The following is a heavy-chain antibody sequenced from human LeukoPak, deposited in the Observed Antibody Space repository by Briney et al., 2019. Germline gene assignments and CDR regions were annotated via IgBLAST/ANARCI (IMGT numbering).Heavy chain of an antibody. D-gene: IGHD3-22*01. CDR2: ISSSSSTI. Sequence: GGSLRLSCAASGFTFSSYEMNWVRQAPGKGLEWVSYISSSSSTIYYADSVKGRFTISRDNAKNSLYLQMNSLRAEDTAVYYCARDYDSTQQAFDYWGQGTLVTVSS. J-gene: IGHJ4*02. CDR3: ARDYDSTQQAFDY. CDR1: GFTFSSYE. V-gene: IGHV3-48*03.